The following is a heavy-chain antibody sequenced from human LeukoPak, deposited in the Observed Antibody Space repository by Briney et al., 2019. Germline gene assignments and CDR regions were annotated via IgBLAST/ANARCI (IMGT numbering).Heavy chain of an antibody. Sequence: ASVKVSCKASGYTFTSYDINWVRQATGHGLEWMGWMNPNSGNTGYAQKFQGRVTMTRNTSISTAYMELSSLRSEDTALYYCARMYSSSWYLHFDYWGQGTLVTVSS. CDR3: ARMYSSSWYLHFDY. J-gene: IGHJ4*02. D-gene: IGHD6-13*01. CDR2: MNPNSGNT. V-gene: IGHV1-8*01. CDR1: GYTFTSYD.